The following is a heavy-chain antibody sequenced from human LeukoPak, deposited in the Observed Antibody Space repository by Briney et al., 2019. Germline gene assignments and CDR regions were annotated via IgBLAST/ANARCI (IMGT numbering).Heavy chain of an antibody. CDR1: GFTFSSYW. CDR3: ARDRRSGPYSSSWYGLNHGMDV. CDR2: IKQDGSEK. V-gene: IGHV3-7*01. D-gene: IGHD6-13*01. Sequence: GGSLRLSCAASGFTFSSYWMSWVRQAPGKGLEWVANIKQDGSEKYYVDSVKGRFTISRDNAKNSLYLQMNSLRAEDTAVYYCARDRRSGPYSSSWYGLNHGMDVWGQGTTVTVSS. J-gene: IGHJ6*02.